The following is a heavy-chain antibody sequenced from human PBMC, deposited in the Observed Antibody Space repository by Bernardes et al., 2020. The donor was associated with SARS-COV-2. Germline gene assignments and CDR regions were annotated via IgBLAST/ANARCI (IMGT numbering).Heavy chain of an antibody. J-gene: IGHJ4*02. Sequence: SGSLSLTCTVSGVSISSTRFYWVWLPPPRGKGQEWVQSIYYTGKTYYNPSLKSRVTISVDTSKKQFFLRLTSMTAAGTSVYYWARAPPEAVAGLGLFDYWGLGTLVTVSS. CDR3: ARAPPEAVAGLGLFDY. V-gene: IGHV4-39*01. D-gene: IGHD6-19*01. CDR1: GVSISSTRFY. CDR2: IYYTGKT.